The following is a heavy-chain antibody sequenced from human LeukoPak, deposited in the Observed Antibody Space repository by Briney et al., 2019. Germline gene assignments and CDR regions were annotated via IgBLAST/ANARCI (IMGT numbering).Heavy chain of an antibody. V-gene: IGHV3-49*04. CDR3: TRGYSYGFH. J-gene: IGHJ4*02. Sequence: GGSLRLSCAASGFTFSSYSMNWVRQAPGKGLEWLGFIRSKTHSGATEYAASVRGRFTISRDDSKSIAYLQMNSLKIEDTAMYYCTRGYSYGFHWGQGTLVTVSS. D-gene: IGHD5-18*01. CDR2: IRSKTHSGAT. CDR1: GFTFSSYS.